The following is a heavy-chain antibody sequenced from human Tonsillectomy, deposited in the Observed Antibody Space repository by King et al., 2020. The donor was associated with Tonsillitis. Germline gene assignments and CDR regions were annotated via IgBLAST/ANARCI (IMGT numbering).Heavy chain of an antibody. D-gene: IGHD6-19*01. CDR2: ISSSGSTI. CDR1: GFTFSSYE. CDR3: ARDLDSSGFYS. Sequence: VQLVESGGGLVQPGGSLRLSCAASGFTFSSYEMNWFRQAPWKGLEWVSYISSSGSTIYYADSVKGRLTISRDNAKNSLYLQMNSLRAEDTAVYYCARDLDSSGFYSWGQGTLVTVSS. V-gene: IGHV3-48*03. J-gene: IGHJ5*01.